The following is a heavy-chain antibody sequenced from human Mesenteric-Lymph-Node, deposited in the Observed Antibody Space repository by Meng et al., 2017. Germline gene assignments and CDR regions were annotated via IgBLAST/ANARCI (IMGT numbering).Heavy chain of an antibody. CDR2: IYYSGST. CDR3: ARSYYYDSSGLNWFDP. J-gene: IGHJ5*02. Sequence: QVHLQESGPGLVKPSQTLSLNCTVSGGSISSGGYYWSWIRQHPGKGLEWIAYIYYSGSTYYNPSLKSRVTLSVDTSKNQFSLQLSSVTAADTAVYYCARSYYYDSSGLNWFDPWGQGILVTVSS. V-gene: IGHV4-31*03. D-gene: IGHD3-22*01. CDR1: GGSISSGGYY.